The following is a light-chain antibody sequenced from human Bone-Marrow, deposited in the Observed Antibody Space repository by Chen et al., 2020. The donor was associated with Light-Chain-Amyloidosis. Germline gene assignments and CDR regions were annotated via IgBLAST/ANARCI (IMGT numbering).Light chain of an antibody. CDR1: SSDVGGDNH. CDR2: EVT. Sequence: QPALTQHAPVSGSPGPSITFSCTGTSSDVGGDNHFSWYQQHPDKAPKLMIYEVTNRPSWVPDRCAGSTADNASSLTNSGLQTEDEADYCGSSYTITNTLVFGSGTRVTVL. J-gene: IGLJ1*01. CDR3: SSYTITNTLV. V-gene: IGLV2-14*01.